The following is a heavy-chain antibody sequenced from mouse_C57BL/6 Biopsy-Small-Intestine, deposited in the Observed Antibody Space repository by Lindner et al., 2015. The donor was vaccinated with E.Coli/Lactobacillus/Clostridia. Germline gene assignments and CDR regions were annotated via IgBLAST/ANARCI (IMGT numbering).Heavy chain of an antibody. V-gene: IGHV1-82*01. CDR3: ARSQLGSGFAY. J-gene: IGHJ3*01. Sequence: VQLQESGPELVKPGASVKISCKASGYAFSSSWMNWMKQRPGKGLEWIGRIYPGDGDTNYNGKFKGKATLTADKSSSTAYMQLSSLTSEDSAVYFCARSQLGSGFAYWGQGTLVTVSA. CDR2: IYPGDGDT. D-gene: IGHD4-1*02. CDR1: GYAFSSSW.